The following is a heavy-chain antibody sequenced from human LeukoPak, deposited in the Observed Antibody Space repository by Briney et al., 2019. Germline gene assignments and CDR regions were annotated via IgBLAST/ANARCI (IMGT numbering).Heavy chain of an antibody. Sequence: SGTLSLTCTVSGGSISGYYWSWIRQPPGKGLEWIGYIYSSGSTNYNPSLKSRVTISVDTSKNQFSLKLSSVTAADTAAYYCVRDPSYDSGWFDPWGQGSLVTVSS. CDR2: IYSSGST. CDR3: VRDPSYDSGWFDP. V-gene: IGHV4-59*01. D-gene: IGHD5-12*01. J-gene: IGHJ5*02. CDR1: GGSISGYY.